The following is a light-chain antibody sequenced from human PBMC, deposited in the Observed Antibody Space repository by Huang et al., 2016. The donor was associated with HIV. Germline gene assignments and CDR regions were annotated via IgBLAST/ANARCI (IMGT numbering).Light chain of an antibody. CDR3: QQSYSAPIT. J-gene: IGKJ5*01. V-gene: IGKV1-39*01. Sequence: DIQMTQSPSSLSTSVGDRVTITCRASQSISSYLNWYQQKPGKAPKLLISAASSLQSGVPSRFSGSGSGTGFTLTITSLQPEDFATYYCQQSYSAPITFGQGTRLEIK. CDR2: AAS. CDR1: QSISSY.